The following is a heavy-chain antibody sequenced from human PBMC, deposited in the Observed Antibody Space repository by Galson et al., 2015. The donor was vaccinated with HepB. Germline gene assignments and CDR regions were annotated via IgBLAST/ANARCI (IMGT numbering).Heavy chain of an antibody. Sequence: SVKVSCKASGYTFTSYDINWVRQATGQGLEWMGWMNPNSGNTGYAQKFQGRVTMTRNTSISTAYMELSSLRSEDTAVYYCARPNYYDSSGDYGRGDAFDIWGQGTMVTVSS. V-gene: IGHV1-8*01. CDR1: GYTFTSYD. D-gene: IGHD3-22*01. J-gene: IGHJ3*02. CDR3: ARPNYYDSSGDYGRGDAFDI. CDR2: MNPNSGNT.